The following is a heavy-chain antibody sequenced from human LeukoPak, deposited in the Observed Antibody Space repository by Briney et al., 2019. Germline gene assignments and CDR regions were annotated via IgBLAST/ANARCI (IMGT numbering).Heavy chain of an antibody. J-gene: IGHJ4*02. CDR1: GGSFSGYY. Sequence: SETLSLTCAVYGGSFSGYYWSWIRRPPGKGLEWIGEINHSGSTNYDPSLKSRVTISVDTSKNQFSLKLSSVTAADTAVYYCARGAAAGSIDYWGQGTLVTVSS. CDR3: ARGAAAGSIDY. CDR2: INHSGST. D-gene: IGHD6-13*01. V-gene: IGHV4-34*01.